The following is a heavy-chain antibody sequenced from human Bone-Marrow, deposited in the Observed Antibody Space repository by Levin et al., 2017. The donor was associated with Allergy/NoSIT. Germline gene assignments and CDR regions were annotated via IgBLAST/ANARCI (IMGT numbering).Heavy chain of an antibody. V-gene: IGHV3-23*01. Sequence: GESLKISCAASGFTFSSYAMSWVRQAPGKGLEWVSAISGSGGSTYYADSVKGRFTISRDNSKNTLYLQMNSLRAEDTAVYYCAKGIYERYSSGWATNPYFDYWGQGTLVTVSS. CDR2: ISGSGGST. D-gene: IGHD6-19*01. J-gene: IGHJ4*02. CDR3: AKGIYERYSSGWATNPYFDY. CDR1: GFTFSSYA.